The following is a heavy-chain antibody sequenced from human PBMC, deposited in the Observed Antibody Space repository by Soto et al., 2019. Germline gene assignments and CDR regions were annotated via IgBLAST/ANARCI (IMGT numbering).Heavy chain of an antibody. Sequence: QVQLVESGGGLVKPGGSLRLSCAASGFTFSAYYMSWIRRAPGKGLEWVSYINSSSTYTNYADSVKGRFTISRDNAKNSLYLQMNSLRAEDTAVYYCARIIAAAGGRRYFDLWGRGTLVTVSS. CDR2: INSSSTYT. CDR3: ARIIAAAGGRRYFDL. J-gene: IGHJ2*01. V-gene: IGHV3-11*05. D-gene: IGHD6-13*01. CDR1: GFTFSAYY.